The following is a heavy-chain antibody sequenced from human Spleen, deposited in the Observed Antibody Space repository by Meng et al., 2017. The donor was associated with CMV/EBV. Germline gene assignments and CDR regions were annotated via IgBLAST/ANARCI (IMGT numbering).Heavy chain of an antibody. Sequence: GESLKISCAASGFTFNSYEMNWVRQAPGKGLEWISYISASGNIIYDAESVKGRFTISRDNARNSMYLQLNSLRAEDTAVYYCARESGPQYYVDTRGFAVWGQGTLVTVSS. D-gene: IGHD3-16*01. CDR3: ARESGPQYYVDTRGFAV. V-gene: IGHV3-48*03. CDR1: GFTFNSYE. CDR2: ISASGNII. J-gene: IGHJ4*02.